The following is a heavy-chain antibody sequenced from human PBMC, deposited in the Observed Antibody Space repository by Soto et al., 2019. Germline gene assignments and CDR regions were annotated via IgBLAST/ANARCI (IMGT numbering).Heavy chain of an antibody. J-gene: IGHJ5*02. CDR3: ARHRGYSSSWNEVFWFDP. CDR1: VGSISSSSYY. CDR2: LYYSGST. Sequence: ETLSLTCTVSVGSISSSSYYWAWIRQPPGKGLEWTGSLYYSGSTYYNPSLKSRVAISVDTSKNQFSLKLSSVTAADTAIYYCARHRGYSSSWNEVFWFDPWGQGALVTVSS. V-gene: IGHV4-39*01. D-gene: IGHD6-13*01.